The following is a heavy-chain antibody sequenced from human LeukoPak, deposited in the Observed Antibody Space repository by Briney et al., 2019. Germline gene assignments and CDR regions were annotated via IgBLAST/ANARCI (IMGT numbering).Heavy chain of an antibody. CDR1: GGSISSGGYY. CDR3: ARGQFIVGASGAFDI. V-gene: IGHV4-30-2*01. J-gene: IGHJ3*02. D-gene: IGHD1-26*01. Sequence: PSQTLSLTCTVSGGSISSGGYYWSWIRQPPGKGLEWIGYIYHSGSTYYNPSPKSRVTISVDRSKNQFSLKLSSVTAADTAVYYCARGQFIVGASGAFDIWGQGTMVTVSS. CDR2: IYHSGST.